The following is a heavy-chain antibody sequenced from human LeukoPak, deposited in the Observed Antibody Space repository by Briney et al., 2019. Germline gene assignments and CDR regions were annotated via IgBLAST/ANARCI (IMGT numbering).Heavy chain of an antibody. CDR1: GGTFSSYA. J-gene: IGHJ4*02. V-gene: IGHV1-69*05. Sequence: GASVKVSCKASGGTFSSYAISWVRQAPGQGLEWMGGIIPIFGTANYAQKFQGRVTITTDESTSTAYMELSSLRSEDTAVYYWARDRAPSTVGASEMDYWGQGTLVTVSS. CDR3: ARDRAPSTVGASEMDY. CDR2: IIPIFGTA. D-gene: IGHD1-26*01.